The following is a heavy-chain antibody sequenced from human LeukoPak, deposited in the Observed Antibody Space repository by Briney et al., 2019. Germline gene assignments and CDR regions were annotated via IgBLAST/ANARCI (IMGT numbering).Heavy chain of an antibody. Sequence: SETLSLTCTVSGGSISSYYWSWIRQPPGKGLEWIGYIYYSGSTNYNPSLKSRVTISVDTSKNQFSLKLSSVTAADTAVYYCASDGWLVHFDYWGQGTLVTVSS. CDR3: ASDGWLVHFDY. D-gene: IGHD6-19*01. J-gene: IGHJ4*02. V-gene: IGHV4-59*12. CDR1: GGSISSYY. CDR2: IYYSGST.